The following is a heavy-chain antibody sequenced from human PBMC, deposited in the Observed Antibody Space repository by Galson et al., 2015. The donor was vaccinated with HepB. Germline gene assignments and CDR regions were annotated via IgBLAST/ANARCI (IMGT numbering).Heavy chain of an antibody. CDR2: IIPISATT. Sequence: SVKVSCKASGGVFSSSAFSWVRQAPGQGLEWMGGIIPISATTTYAQKFQGRVTVTADEPTNSAYMELRSLSSDDPAVYYCARGSLWFGEVVYYFASWGQGTLVTVSS. CDR1: GGVFSSSA. J-gene: IGHJ4*02. V-gene: IGHV1-69*13. D-gene: IGHD3-10*01. CDR3: ARGSLWFGEVVYYFAS.